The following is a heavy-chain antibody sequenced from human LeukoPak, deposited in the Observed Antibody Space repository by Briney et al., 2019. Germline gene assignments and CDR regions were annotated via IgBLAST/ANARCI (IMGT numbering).Heavy chain of an antibody. J-gene: IGHJ4*02. Sequence: PGGSLRLSCAVSGFTFSSFAMSWVRQAPGKGPEWVSVISDSGGTTFYADSVKGRFTISRDNSKNTLYLQMSSLRAEDTAVYYCAKEASGYGYYFDYWGQGTLVTVSS. D-gene: IGHD3-10*01. CDR2: ISDSGGTT. CDR1: GFTFSSFA. V-gene: IGHV3-23*01. CDR3: AKEASGYGYYFDY.